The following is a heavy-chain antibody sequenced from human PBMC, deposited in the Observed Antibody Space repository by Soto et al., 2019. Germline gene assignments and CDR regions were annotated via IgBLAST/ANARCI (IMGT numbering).Heavy chain of an antibody. J-gene: IGHJ4*02. D-gene: IGHD3-22*01. CDR3: ARQIYDSDTGPNFQYYFDS. V-gene: IGHV5-10-1*01. CDR1: GYSFAGYW. Sequence: GESLKISCKGSGYSFAGYWITWVRQKPGKGLEWMGRIDPSDSQTYYSPSFRGHVTISATKSITTVFLQWSSLRASDTAMYYCARQIYDSDTGPNFQYYFDSWGQGTPVAVSS. CDR2: IDPSDSQT.